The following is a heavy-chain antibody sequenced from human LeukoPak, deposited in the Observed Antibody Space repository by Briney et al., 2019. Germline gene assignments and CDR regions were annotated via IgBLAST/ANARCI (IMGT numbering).Heavy chain of an antibody. CDR3: AKVRYDSSIYYFDY. J-gene: IGHJ4*02. D-gene: IGHD3-22*01. CDR2: ISGSGGST. V-gene: IGHV3-23*01. CDR1: GFTVSSNY. Sequence: PGGSLRLSCAASGFTVSSNYMSWVRQAPGKGLEWVSAISGSGGSTYYADSVKGRFTISRDNSKNTLYLQMNSLRAEDTAVYYCAKVRYDSSIYYFDYWGQGTLVTVSS.